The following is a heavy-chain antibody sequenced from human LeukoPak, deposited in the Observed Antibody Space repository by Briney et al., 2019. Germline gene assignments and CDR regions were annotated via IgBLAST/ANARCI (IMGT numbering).Heavy chain of an antibody. D-gene: IGHD3-9*01. Sequence: PGRSLTLSCVASGSTFGHYAMSCVRQAPGEGREWVSRIRAEGDSTFYAGSVKGRLSISRDTSKDTLFLQMNCLRAEDTAVYYCAKVGSYDVLPDPFCLPVGKGEKGEFDLSGQGTLVTVSS. J-gene: IGHJ5*02. CDR1: GSTFGHYA. V-gene: IGHV3-23*01. CDR2: IRAEGDST. CDR3: AKVGSYDVLPDPFCLPVGKGEKGEFDL.